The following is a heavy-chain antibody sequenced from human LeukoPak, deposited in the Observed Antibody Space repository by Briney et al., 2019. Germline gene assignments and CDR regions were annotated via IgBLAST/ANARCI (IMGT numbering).Heavy chain of an antibody. CDR3: AREAEGYYYYYMDV. V-gene: IGHV1-18*01. J-gene: IGHJ6*03. D-gene: IGHD6-19*01. Sequence: ASVKVSCKASGYTFTSYGISWVRQAPGQGLEWMGWISAYNGNTNYAQKLQGRVTMTTDTSTSTAYMELRSPRSDDTAVYCCAREAEGYYYYYMDVWGKGTTVTVSS. CDR1: GYTFTSYG. CDR2: ISAYNGNT.